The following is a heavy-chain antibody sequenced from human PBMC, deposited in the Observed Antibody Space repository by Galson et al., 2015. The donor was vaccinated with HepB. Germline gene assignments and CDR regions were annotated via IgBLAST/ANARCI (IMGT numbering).Heavy chain of an antibody. CDR2: INQDGSSK. V-gene: IGHV3-7*03. CDR1: GFTFSSYW. J-gene: IGHJ6*02. CDR3: ARRISLVRGIITKPDYYYGMDV. Sequence: SLRLSCAASGFTFSSYWMNWVRQAPGKGLEWVAHINQDGSSKCYVDSVKGRFTISRDNDKNALYLQMDSLRAEETAVYYCARRISLVRGIITKPDYYYGMDVWGQGTTVTVAS. D-gene: IGHD3-10*01.